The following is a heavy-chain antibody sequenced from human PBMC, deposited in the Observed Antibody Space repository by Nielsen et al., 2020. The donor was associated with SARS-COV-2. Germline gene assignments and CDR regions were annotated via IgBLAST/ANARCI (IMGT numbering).Heavy chain of an antibody. V-gene: IGHV4-59*01. CDR2: IYYSGST. CDR1: GGSIGRYY. J-gene: IGHJ4*02. CDR3: ARDFLGTFDY. Sequence: SETLSLTCTVSGGSIGRYYGSWIRQPPGKGLEWIGYIYYSGSTNYNPSLKSRVTISVDTSKNQFSLKLSSVTAADTAVYYCARDFLGTFDYWGQGTLVTVSS. D-gene: IGHD7-27*01.